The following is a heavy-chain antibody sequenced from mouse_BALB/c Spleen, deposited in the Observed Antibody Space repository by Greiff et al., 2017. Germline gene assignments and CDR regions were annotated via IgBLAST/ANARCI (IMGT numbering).Heavy chain of an antibody. CDR3: ARDYDVDGGPWFAY. Sequence: EVQLVESGGGLVKPGGSLKLSCAASGFTFSSYTMSWVRQTPEKRLEWVATISSGGGNTYYPDSVKGRFTISRDNAKNNLYLQMSSLRSEDTALYYCARDYDVDGGPWFAYWGQGTLVTVSA. D-gene: IGHD2-3*01. J-gene: IGHJ3*01. CDR1: GFTFSSYT. V-gene: IGHV5-9*03. CDR2: ISSGGGNT.